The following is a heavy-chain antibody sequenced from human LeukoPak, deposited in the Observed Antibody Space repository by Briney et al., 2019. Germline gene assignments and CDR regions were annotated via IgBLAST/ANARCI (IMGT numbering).Heavy chain of an antibody. CDR2: ISGSGGRI. D-gene: IGHD1-26*01. Sequence: GGSLRLSCAASGFTFSSYAMSWVRQAPGKGLEWVSAISGSGGRIYYGASVRGRFTISRDNSKNTLNLQMNSLRAEDTAVYYCATSKYSGSYWGQGTLVTVSS. CDR3: ATSKYSGSY. CDR1: GFTFSSYA. J-gene: IGHJ4*02. V-gene: IGHV3-23*01.